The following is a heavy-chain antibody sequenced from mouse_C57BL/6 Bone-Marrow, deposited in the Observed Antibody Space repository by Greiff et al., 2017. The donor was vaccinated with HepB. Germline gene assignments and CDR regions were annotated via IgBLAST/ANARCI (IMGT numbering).Heavy chain of an antibody. V-gene: IGHV1-61*01. CDR2: IYPSDSET. J-gene: IGHJ2*01. CDR1: GYTFTSYW. CDR3: ASGVVLRLDY. Sequence: QVQLKQPGAELVRPGSSVKLSCKASGYTFTSYWMDWVKQRPGQGLEWIGNIYPSDSETHYNQKFKDKATLTVDKSSSTAYMQLSSLTSEDSAVYYCASGVVLRLDYWGQGTTLTVSS. D-gene: IGHD1-1*01.